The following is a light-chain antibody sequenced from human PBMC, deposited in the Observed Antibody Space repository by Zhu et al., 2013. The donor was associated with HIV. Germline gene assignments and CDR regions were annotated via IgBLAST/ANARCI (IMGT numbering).Light chain of an antibody. CDR1: QSVSSN. V-gene: IGKV3-15*01. CDR2: GAS. Sequence: EKVMTQSPVTLSVSPGERATLSCRASQSVSSNLAWYQQKPGQAPRLLIYGASNRATGIPARFSGSGSGTEFTLTISSLQSEDFATYYCQQFNIFPITFGGGTKVEIK. J-gene: IGKJ4*01. CDR3: QQFNIFPIT.